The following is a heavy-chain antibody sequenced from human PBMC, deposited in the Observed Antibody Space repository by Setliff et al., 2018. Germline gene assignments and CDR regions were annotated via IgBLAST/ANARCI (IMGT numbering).Heavy chain of an antibody. CDR1: GGSISSGNYY. J-gene: IGHJ4*02. CDR2: IYYSGST. V-gene: IGHV4-39*01. D-gene: IGHD3-22*01. CDR3: ARHRRDSSGNYFVGLYYFDY. Sequence: SETLSLTCRVSGGSISSGNYYWGLIRQPPGKGLEWVATIYYSGSTYSNPSLKSRLIISVDAPDNQFSLRLSSLTAADTAVYYCARHRRDSSGNYFVGLYYFDYWGQGTPVTVSS.